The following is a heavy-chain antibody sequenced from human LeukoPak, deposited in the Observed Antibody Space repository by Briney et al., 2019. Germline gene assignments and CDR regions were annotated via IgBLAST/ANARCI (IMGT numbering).Heavy chain of an antibody. CDR2: IYYSGST. J-gene: IGHJ6*02. CDR3: ARREVSSSWSYYYYGMDV. V-gene: IGHV4-31*03. Sequence: SETLSLTCTVSGGSISSGGYYWSWIRQHPGKGLEWIGYIYYSGSTYYNPSLKSRVTISVDTSKNQFSLKLSSVTAADTAVYYCARREVSSSWSYYYYGMDVWGQGTTVTVSS. D-gene: IGHD6-13*01. CDR1: GGSISSGGYY.